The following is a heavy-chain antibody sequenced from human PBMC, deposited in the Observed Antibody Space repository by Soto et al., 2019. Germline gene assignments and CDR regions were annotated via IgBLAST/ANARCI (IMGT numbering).Heavy chain of an antibody. CDR1: GGSFSGYY. J-gene: IGHJ6*02. V-gene: IGHV4-34*01. CDR3: ARGLIRYYDFWSGYSYGMGV. D-gene: IGHD3-3*01. CDR2: VNHSGST. Sequence: PSETLSLTCAVYGGSFSGYYWSWIRQPPGKGLEWIGEVNHSGSTNYNPSLKSRVTISVDTSKNQFSLKLSSVTAADTAVYYCARGLIRYYDFWSGYSYGMGVWGQGTTVTVSS.